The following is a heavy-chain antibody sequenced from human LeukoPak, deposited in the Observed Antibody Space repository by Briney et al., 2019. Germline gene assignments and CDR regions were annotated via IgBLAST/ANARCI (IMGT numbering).Heavy chain of an antibody. CDR3: ATTPPTMVVVSITYFDY. CDR2: ISASGGAT. J-gene: IGHJ4*02. D-gene: IGHD3-22*01. Sequence: GGSLRLSCAASRFTFDNYAMGWVRQAPGKGLEWVSGISASGGATYYADSVKGRFTISRDNSKNTLYLQMNSLRAEDTAVYYCATTPPTMVVVSITYFDYWGQGTLVAVSS. V-gene: IGHV3-23*01. CDR1: RFTFDNYA.